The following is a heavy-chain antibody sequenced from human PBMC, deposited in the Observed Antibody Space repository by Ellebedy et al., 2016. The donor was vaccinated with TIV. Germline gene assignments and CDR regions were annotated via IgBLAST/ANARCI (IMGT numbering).Heavy chain of an antibody. V-gene: IGHV1-69*13. D-gene: IGHD5-24*01. CDR1: GGTFISYS. CDR3: ARLGGGGHNLGYYYRALDV. CDR2: IIPLYGTT. Sequence: ASVKVSCXASGGTFISYSIAWVRQAPGQGLEWMGGIIPLYGTTNYAQKFRGRVTITADESTNAYMELSSLTSEDSAVYYCARLGGGGHNLGYYYRALDVWGQGTTVIVSS. J-gene: IGHJ6*02.